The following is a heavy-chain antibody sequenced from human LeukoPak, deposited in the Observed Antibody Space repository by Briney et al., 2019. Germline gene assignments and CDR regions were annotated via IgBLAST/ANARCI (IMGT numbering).Heavy chain of an antibody. CDR2: ISGIGGST. CDR3: AQLGVYRRGGSYDFMDY. J-gene: IGHJ4*02. D-gene: IGHD1-26*01. CDR1: GFTFSSYA. V-gene: IGHV3-23*01. Sequence: PGGSLRLSCTASGFTFSSYAMSWVRQAPGQGLEWVSAISGIGGSTYYADSVKGRFTISRDNSKNTLYLQMNSLRAEDTAVYYCAQLGVYRRGGSYDFMDYWGQGTLVTVSS.